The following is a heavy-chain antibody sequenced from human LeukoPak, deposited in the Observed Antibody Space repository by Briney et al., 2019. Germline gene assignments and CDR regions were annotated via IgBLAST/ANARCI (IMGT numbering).Heavy chain of an antibody. CDR1: GFTFSSYS. J-gene: IGHJ6*03. CDR2: ISSSSSYI. V-gene: IGHV3-21*01. D-gene: IGHD3-3*01. Sequence: GGSLRLSCAASGFTFSSYSMNWVRQAPGKGLEWVSSISSSSSYIYYADSVKGRFTISRDNAKNSLYLQMNSLRAEDTAVYYCARFRGVAYYYYYMDVWGKGTTVTVSS. CDR3: ARFRGVAYYYYYMDV.